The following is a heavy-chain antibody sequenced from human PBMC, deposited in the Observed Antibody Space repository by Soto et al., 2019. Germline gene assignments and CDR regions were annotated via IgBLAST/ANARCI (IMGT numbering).Heavy chain of an antibody. V-gene: IGHV4-59*01. CDR3: ARYKSNYFYGMDV. CDR1: GGSISSYY. CDR2: ISYSGIT. J-gene: IGHJ6*02. Sequence: SETLSLTCTVSGGSISSYYWSWIRQSPEKGLEYIGYISYSGITNYNPSLKSRVTISVDTSKNQFSLKLSSVTAADTAVYYCARYKSNYFYGMDVWGQGTTVTVSS. D-gene: IGHD1-20*01.